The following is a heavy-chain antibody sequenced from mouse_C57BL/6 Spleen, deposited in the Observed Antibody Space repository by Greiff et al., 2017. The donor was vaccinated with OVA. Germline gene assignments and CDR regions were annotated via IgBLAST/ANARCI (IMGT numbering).Heavy chain of an antibody. CDR3: ARPLNWDDYAMDY. V-gene: IGHV5-4*03. CDR1: GFTFSSYA. J-gene: IGHJ4*01. CDR2: ISDGGSYT. D-gene: IGHD4-1*01. Sequence: EVNLVESGGGLVKPGGSLKLSCAASGFTFSSYAMSWVRQTPEKRLEWVATISDGGSYTYYPDNVKGRFTISRDNAKNNLYLQMSHLKSEDTALYYCARPLNWDDYAMDYWGQGTSVTVSS.